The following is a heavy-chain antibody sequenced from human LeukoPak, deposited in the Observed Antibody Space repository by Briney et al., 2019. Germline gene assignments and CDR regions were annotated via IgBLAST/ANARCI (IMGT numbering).Heavy chain of an antibody. Sequence: GGSLRLSCAASGFTFDDYAMHWVRQAPGKGLEWVANIKQDGSEKYYVDSVKGRFTISRDNAKNSLYLQMNSLRAEDTAVYYCARETSSGWYNWFDPWGQGTLVTVSS. CDR2: IKQDGSEK. CDR3: ARETSSGWYNWFDP. CDR1: GFTFDDYA. D-gene: IGHD6-19*01. J-gene: IGHJ5*02. V-gene: IGHV3-7*01.